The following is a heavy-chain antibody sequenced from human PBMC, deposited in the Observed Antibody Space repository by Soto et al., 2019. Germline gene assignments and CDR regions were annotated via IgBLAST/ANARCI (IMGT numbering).Heavy chain of an antibody. V-gene: IGHV4-31*03. CDR1: GGSISSGGYY. J-gene: IGHJ4*02. D-gene: IGHD2-15*01. CDR2: IYYSGST. CDR3: FGVVVVAASNTYFDY. Sequence: PAETLSLTCTVSGGSISSGGYYWIWIRHHPGKGLEWIGYIYYSGSTYYNPSLKSRVTISVDTSKNQFSLKLSSVTAADTAVYYCFGVVVVAASNTYFDYWGQGTLVTVSS.